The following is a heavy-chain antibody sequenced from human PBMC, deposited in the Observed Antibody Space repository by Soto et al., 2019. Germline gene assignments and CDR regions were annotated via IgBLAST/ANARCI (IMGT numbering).Heavy chain of an antibody. CDR1: GYTFTGYY. CDR3: ARAVVVVPAAREREAYYYYYGMDV. CDR2: INPNSGGT. J-gene: IGHJ6*02. D-gene: IGHD2-2*01. V-gene: IGHV1-2*04. Sequence: GASVKVSCKASGYTFTGYYMHWVRQAPGQGLEWMGWINPNSGGTNYAQKFQGWVTMTRDTSISTAYMELSRLRSDDTAVYYCARAVVVVPAAREREAYYYYYGMDVWGQGTTVTVSS.